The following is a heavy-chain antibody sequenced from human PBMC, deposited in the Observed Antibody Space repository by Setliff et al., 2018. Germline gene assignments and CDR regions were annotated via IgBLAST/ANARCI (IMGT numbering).Heavy chain of an antibody. CDR3: ARVKGGRGFGELLSNWFDP. D-gene: IGHD3-10*01. V-gene: IGHV4-39*01. CDR2: IYYSGST. Sequence: LSLTCTVSGGSISSSSYYWGWIRQPPGKGLEWIGSIYYSGSTYYNPSLKSRVTISVDTSKNQFSLKLSSVTAADTAVYYCARVKGGRGFGELLSNWFDPWGQGTLVTVSS. J-gene: IGHJ5*02. CDR1: GGSISSSSYY.